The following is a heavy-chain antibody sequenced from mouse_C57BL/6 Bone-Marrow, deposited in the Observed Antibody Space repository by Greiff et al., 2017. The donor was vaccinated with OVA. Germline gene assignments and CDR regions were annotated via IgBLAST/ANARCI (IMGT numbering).Heavy chain of an antibody. Sequence: VQRVESGPGLVAPSQSLSITCTVSGFSLTSYAISWVRQPPGKGLEWLGVIWTGGGPNYNSALKSRLSISKDNSKSQVFLKMNSLQTDDTARYYCARNNDVHYYAMDYWGQGTSVTVSS. V-gene: IGHV2-9-1*01. D-gene: IGHD2-3*01. CDR3: ARNNDVHYYAMDY. CDR2: IWTGGGP. CDR1: GFSLTSYA. J-gene: IGHJ4*01.